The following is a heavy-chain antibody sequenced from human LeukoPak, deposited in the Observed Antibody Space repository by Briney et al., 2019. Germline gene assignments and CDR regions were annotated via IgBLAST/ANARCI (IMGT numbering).Heavy chain of an antibody. Sequence: PGGSLRLSCAASGFTFDDYAMHWVRQAPGKGLKWVSGISWNSGSIGYADSVKGRFTISRDNAKNSLYLQMNSLRAEDTALYYCAKDTYYYGSGSYPPNYYYYGMDVWGQGTTVTVSS. J-gene: IGHJ6*02. D-gene: IGHD3-10*01. CDR2: ISWNSGSI. CDR1: GFTFDDYA. V-gene: IGHV3-9*01. CDR3: AKDTYYYGSGSYPPNYYYYGMDV.